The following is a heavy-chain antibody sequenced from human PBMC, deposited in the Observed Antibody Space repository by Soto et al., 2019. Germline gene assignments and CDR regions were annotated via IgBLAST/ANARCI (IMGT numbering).Heavy chain of an antibody. Sequence: EVQVVESGGGLVKPGGSLRLSCSVSGFTFRNAWMSWVRQAPGKGLEWVGRIKSKSDGGTTDYAAPVKGRFTISRDDLQNSVFLQMKSLKTEDAAMYYCITDVTSVMDVWGQGTTVTVS. J-gene: IGHJ6*02. V-gene: IGHV3-15*01. CDR1: GFTFRNAW. CDR2: IKSKSDGGTT. CDR3: ITDVTSVMDV. D-gene: IGHD5-18*01.